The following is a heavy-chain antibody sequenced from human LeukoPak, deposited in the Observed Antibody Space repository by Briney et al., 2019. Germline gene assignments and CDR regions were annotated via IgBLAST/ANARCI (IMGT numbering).Heavy chain of an antibody. J-gene: IGHJ6*02. V-gene: IGHV4-39*01. D-gene: IGHD4-17*01. CDR1: GGSISSSSYH. CDR2: IYYSGST. CDR3: ARHSSLYGDLDYYYGMDV. Sequence: SETLSLTCTVSGGSISSSSYHWGWIRQPPGKGLEWIGNIYYSGSTYFSPSLKSRVTISVDTSKNQFSLKLGSVTAADTAVYYCARHSSLYGDLDYYYGMDVWGQGTTVTVSS.